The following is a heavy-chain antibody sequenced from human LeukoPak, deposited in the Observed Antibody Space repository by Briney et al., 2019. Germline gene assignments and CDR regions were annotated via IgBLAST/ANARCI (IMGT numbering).Heavy chain of an antibody. J-gene: IGHJ5*02. CDR2: IYPGDSDT. Sequence: GESLKISCKGSGYSFTSYWIGWVRQMPGKGLEWMGIIYPGDSDTRYSPSFQGQVTISADKSITTAYLQWSSLKASDTAMYYCARYYYGSGRGANWFDPWGQGTLVTVSS. CDR3: ARYYYGSGRGANWFDP. V-gene: IGHV5-51*01. D-gene: IGHD3-10*01. CDR1: GYSFTSYW.